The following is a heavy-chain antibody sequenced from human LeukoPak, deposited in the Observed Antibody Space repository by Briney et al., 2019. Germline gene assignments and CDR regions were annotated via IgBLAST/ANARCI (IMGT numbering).Heavy chain of an antibody. CDR1: GGTFSSYA. V-gene: IGHV1-69*06. D-gene: IGHD3-9*01. J-gene: IGHJ4*02. CDR3: ATGDILTGYNYYFDY. CDR2: IIPIFGTA. Sequence: SVKVSCKASGGTFSSYAISWVRQAPGQGLEWMGGIIPIFGTANYAQKFQGRVTMTEDTSTDTAYMELSSLRSEDTAVYYCATGDILTGYNYYFDYWGQGTLVTVSS.